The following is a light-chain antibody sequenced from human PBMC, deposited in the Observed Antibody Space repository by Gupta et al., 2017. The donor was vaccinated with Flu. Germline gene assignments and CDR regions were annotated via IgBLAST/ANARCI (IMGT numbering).Light chain of an antibody. J-gene: IGLJ2*01. CDR3: VLSMGSASQV. Sequence: QTVVTQDPSFSVSHGGTVTLTCGLRSGSVSSGYYPSWYQQRRGQAPLTLIYNTNTRSSGGPDRFSGYILGNKAALTMTGPQADDESDYYCVLSMGSASQVFGGGTKLTVL. CDR1: SGSVSSGYY. CDR2: NTN. V-gene: IGLV8-61*01.